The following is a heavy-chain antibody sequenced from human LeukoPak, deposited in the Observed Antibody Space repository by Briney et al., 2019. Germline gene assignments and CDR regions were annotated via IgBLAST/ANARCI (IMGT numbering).Heavy chain of an antibody. CDR2: MYYSGST. V-gene: IGHV4-39*07. D-gene: IGHD2-2*01. Sequence: ASETLSLTCTVSGGSISSDSYYWGWIRQPPGKGLEWIGNMYYSGSTYYNPSLKSRVTISVDRSKNQFSLKLSSVTAADTAVYYCAKGRTVVVAADIDYWGQGTLVTVSS. CDR1: GGSISSDSYY. CDR3: AKGRTVVVAADIDY. J-gene: IGHJ4*02.